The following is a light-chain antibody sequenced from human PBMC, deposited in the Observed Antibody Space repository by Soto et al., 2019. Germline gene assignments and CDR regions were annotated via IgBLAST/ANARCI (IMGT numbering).Light chain of an antibody. CDR2: AAS. V-gene: IGKV1-39*01. CDR1: QGIRND. J-gene: IGKJ1*01. Sequence: DIQMTQSPSSLSASVGDRVTITCRASQGIRNDLGWYQQKPGKAPKXLIYAASSLQSGVPSRFSVSGSGTDLTITISSLQPEDGATYDGQQSHSTPVTFGQGTKVDI. CDR3: QQSHSTPVT.